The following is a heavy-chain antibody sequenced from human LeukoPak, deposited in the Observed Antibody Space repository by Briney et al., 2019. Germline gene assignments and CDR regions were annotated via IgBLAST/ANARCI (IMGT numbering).Heavy chain of an antibody. CDR3: ARGRRTAVVTDFDY. CDR1: GGSVSSDSYY. CDR2: IYYSGTT. Sequence: SETLSLTCTVSGGSVSSDSYYWSWIRQPPGKELEWIGYIYYSGTTNYNPSLNSRVTISVDTSKNQFSLKLSSVTAADTAVYYCARGRRTAVVTDFDYWGQGILVTVSS. D-gene: IGHD2-21*02. V-gene: IGHV4-61*01. J-gene: IGHJ4*02.